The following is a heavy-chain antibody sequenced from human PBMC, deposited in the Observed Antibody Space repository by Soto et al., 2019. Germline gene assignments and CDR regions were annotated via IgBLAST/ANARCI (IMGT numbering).Heavy chain of an antibody. CDR3: ARLHGYCISSSCHGHYAMDV. D-gene: IGHD2-2*01. CDR1: SASISSSSYT. V-gene: IGHV4-39*02. J-gene: IGHJ6*02. Sequence: QLQLQESGPGLVKPSETLSLTCTVSSASISSSSYTWGWIRQPPGKGLEWIGSIYYSVTTYYNPSLNRRVTVLVDTSKNHFSLKVTSVTAAVTAVYYCARLHGYCISSSCHGHYAMDVWGQGTTVTVSS. CDR2: IYYSVTT.